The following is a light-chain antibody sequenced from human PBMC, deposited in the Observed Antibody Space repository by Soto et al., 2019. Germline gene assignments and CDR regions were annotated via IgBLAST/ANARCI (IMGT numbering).Light chain of an antibody. J-gene: IGKJ5*01. Sequence: DIQMTQSPSSLSASVGDRVSITCRASQNIRSYLNWYQHKPGEAPKLLIYAASSLLTGVPSRFSGSGSGTDFTLTINTLQPEDFATYYCQQTHRTPPITFGQGTRLEIK. CDR3: QQTHRTPPIT. CDR2: AAS. CDR1: QNIRSY. V-gene: IGKV1-39*01.